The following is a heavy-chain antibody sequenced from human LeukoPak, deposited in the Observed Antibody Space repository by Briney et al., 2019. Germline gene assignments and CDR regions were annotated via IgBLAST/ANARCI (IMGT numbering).Heavy chain of an antibody. CDR3: ARDLCSTTSCLDY. CDR2: WHFASNK. CDR1: GFIFSSYG. J-gene: IGHJ4*02. V-gene: IGHV3-33*01. Sequence: GGSLRLSCVTSGFIFSSYGIHWVRQAPGKGLEWVAWHFASNKYYAESVRGRFTMSRDNSKSTLYLQMDSLRVEDTAVYYCARDLCSTTSCLDYWGQGTLVTVSS. D-gene: IGHD2-2*01.